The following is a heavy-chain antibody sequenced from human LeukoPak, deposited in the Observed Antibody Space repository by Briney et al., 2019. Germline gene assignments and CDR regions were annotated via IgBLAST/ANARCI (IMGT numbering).Heavy chain of an antibody. D-gene: IGHD3-22*01. CDR3: ASTGDYYDSRGYYPSYFDY. Sequence: ASVTVSCKASGGPFSSYAISWVRQAPGQGLEWMGGIIPIFGTANYAQKFQGRVTITADESTSTAYMELSSLRSEDTAVYYCASTGDYYDSRGYYPSYFDYWGQGTLVTVSS. CDR1: GGPFSSYA. CDR2: IIPIFGTA. V-gene: IGHV1-69*13. J-gene: IGHJ4*02.